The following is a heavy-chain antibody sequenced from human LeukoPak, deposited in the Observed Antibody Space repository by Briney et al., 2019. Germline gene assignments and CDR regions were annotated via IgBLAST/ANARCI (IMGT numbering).Heavy chain of an antibody. V-gene: IGHV3-48*02. CDR1: GFTFSSYS. CDR2: ISSSSSTI. J-gene: IGHJ4*02. D-gene: IGHD3-3*01. Sequence: GGSLRLSCAASGFTFSSYSMNWVRQAPGKGLEWVSYISSSSSTIYYADSVKGRFTISRDNAKNSLYLQMNSLRDEDTAAYYCARGSIFGVVRYYFDYWGQGTLVTVSS. CDR3: ARGSIFGVVRYYFDY.